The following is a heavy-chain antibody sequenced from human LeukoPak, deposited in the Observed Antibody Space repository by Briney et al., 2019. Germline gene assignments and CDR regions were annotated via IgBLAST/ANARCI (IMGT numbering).Heavy chain of an antibody. V-gene: IGHV4-31*03. CDR1: GGSISSGGYY. Sequence: SETLSLTCTVSGGSISSGGYYWSWIRQHPGKGLEWIGYIYYSGSTYYNPSLKSRVTISVDTSKNQFSLKLSSVTAADTAVYYCARADYVWGSYRYSTSNYYYGMDVWGQGTTVTVSS. D-gene: IGHD3-16*02. J-gene: IGHJ6*02. CDR3: ARADYVWGSYRYSTSNYYYGMDV. CDR2: IYYSGST.